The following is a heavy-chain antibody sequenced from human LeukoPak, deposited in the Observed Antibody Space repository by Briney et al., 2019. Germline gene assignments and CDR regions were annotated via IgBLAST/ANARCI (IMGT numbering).Heavy chain of an antibody. V-gene: IGHV1-18*01. D-gene: IGHD4-17*01. J-gene: IGHJ6*03. Sequence: ASVKVSCKASGYTFTSYGISWVRQAPGQGLEWMGWINTYSGNTNYAQKLQGRATMTTDTSTSTAYMEVRSLSSDDTAVYYCARDTVTTWDYYYYMDVWGKGTTVTVSS. CDR2: INTYSGNT. CDR1: GYTFTSYG. CDR3: ARDTVTTWDYYYYMDV.